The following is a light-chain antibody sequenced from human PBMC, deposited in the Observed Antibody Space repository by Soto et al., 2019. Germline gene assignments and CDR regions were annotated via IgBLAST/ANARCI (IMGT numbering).Light chain of an antibody. CDR1: SSDVGGPDY. CDR3: SSYTTSTTWV. J-gene: IGLJ3*02. Sequence: QSALTQPASVSGSPGQSITISCTGTSSDVGGPDYVSWFQQHPGTAPKLIIYEVTRWPSGVSSRFSGSKSGNTASLTISGLQVEDEADYYCSSYTTSTTWVFGGGTKVTVL. CDR2: EVT. V-gene: IGLV2-14*01.